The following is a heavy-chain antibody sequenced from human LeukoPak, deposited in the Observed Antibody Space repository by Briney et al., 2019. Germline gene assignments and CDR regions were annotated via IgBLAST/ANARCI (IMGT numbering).Heavy chain of an antibody. D-gene: IGHD3-3*01. J-gene: IGHJ4*02. V-gene: IGHV4-59*01. Sequence: SETLSLTCTVSGGSISSYYWSWIRQPPGKGLEWIGYIYYSGSTNYNPSLKSRVTISVDTSKNQFSLKLSSVTAADTAVYYCARDESPETKYYDFWSGSDYWGQGTLVTVSS. CDR2: IYYSGST. CDR3: ARDESPETKYYDFWSGSDY. CDR1: GGSISSYY.